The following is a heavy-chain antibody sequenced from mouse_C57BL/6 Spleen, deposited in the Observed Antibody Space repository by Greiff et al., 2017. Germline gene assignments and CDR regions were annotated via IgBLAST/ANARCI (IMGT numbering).Heavy chain of an antibody. CDR2: ISSGSSTI. D-gene: IGHD5-1*01. CDR1: GFTFSDYG. V-gene: IGHV5-17*01. Sequence: EVNVVESGGGLVKPGGSLKLSCAASGFTFSDYGMHLVRQAPEKGLEWVAYISSGSSTIYYADTVKGRFTISRDNAKNTLFLQMTSLRSEDTAMYYCARGEYPAWFAYWGQGTLVTVSA. CDR3: ARGEYPAWFAY. J-gene: IGHJ3*01.